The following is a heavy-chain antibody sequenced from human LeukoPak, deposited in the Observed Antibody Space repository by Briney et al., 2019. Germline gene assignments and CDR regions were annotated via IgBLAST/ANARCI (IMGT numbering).Heavy chain of an antibody. J-gene: IGHJ4*02. CDR3: ARNVEMATFD. CDR1: GGSISSSSYY. CDR2: IYYSGST. Sequence: PSETLSLTCTVSGGSISSSSYYWGWIRQPPGKGLEWIGSIYYSGSTYYNPSLKSRVTISVDTSKNQFSLKLSSVTAADTAVYYCARNVEMATFDWGQGTLVTVSS. D-gene: IGHD5-24*01. V-gene: IGHV4-39*07.